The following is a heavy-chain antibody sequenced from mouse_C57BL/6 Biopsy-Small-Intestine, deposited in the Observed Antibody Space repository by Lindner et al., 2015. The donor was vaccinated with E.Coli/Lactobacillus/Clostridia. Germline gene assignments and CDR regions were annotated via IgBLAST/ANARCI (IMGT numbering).Heavy chain of an antibody. Sequence: SVKVSCKTSGFLFVANGISWVRQAPGQGLEWMGWISGFDGKTDYEQKFQGRMIMTLDTSTNTAYMDLRSLRSDDTAVYYCARGQGDPSAGSIVVLPPTMRSSSHVFDSWGQGTLVAVSS. CDR2: ISGFDGKT. J-gene: IGHJ4*01. V-gene: IGHV1-85*01. CDR1: GFLFVANG. D-gene: IGHD2-10*01. CDR3: ARGQGDPSAGSIVVLPPTMRSSSHVFDS.